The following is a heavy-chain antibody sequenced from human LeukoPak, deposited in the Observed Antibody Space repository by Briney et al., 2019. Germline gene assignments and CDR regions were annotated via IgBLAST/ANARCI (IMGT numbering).Heavy chain of an antibody. CDR1: GYTFTNFD. D-gene: IGHD3-10*01. Sequence: GASVKVSCKASGYTFTNFDINWVRQATGQGLEWMAWMNPNNGNTGNAQKFQGRVTITWDSSISTAYMELSSLRSEDTAVYYCARVEYGSGSYYHDAFDIWGQGTMVTVSS. CDR2: MNPNNGNT. CDR3: ARVEYGSGSYYHDAFDI. V-gene: IGHV1-8*03. J-gene: IGHJ3*02.